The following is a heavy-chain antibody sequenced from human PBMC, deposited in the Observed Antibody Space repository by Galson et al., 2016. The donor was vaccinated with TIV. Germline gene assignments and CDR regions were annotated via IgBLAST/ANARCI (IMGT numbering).Heavy chain of an antibody. D-gene: IGHD1-7*01. V-gene: IGHV3-23*01. Sequence: SLRLSCAASGFTFSSYAMTWVRQAPGKGLEWVSGITGSGAYTYYGDSVKGRFTISRDNARGSLFLQMNSLRADDAAVYYCARRGNYRADAFDVWGQGTTVTVSS. CDR1: GFTFSSYA. CDR3: ARRGNYRADAFDV. CDR2: ITGSGAYT. J-gene: IGHJ3*01.